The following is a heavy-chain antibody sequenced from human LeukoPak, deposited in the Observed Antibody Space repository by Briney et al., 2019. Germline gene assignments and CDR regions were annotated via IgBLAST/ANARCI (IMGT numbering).Heavy chain of an antibody. CDR3: ARVGPKYCSSTSCYGRAFDI. Sequence: PSETLSLTCTVSGGSISSYYWSWIRQPPGEGLEWIGYIYHSGSTYYNPSLKSRVTISVDRSKNQFSLKLSSVTAADTAVYYCARVGPKYCSSTSCYGRAFDIWGQGTMVTVSS. CDR1: GGSISSYY. CDR2: IYHSGST. D-gene: IGHD2-2*01. J-gene: IGHJ3*02. V-gene: IGHV4-59*12.